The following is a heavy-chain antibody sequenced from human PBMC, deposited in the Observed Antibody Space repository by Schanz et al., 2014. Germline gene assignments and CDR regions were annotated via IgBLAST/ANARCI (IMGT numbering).Heavy chain of an antibody. CDR1: GYTFTTYY. J-gene: IGHJ4*02. V-gene: IGHV1-46*03. Sequence: QVQLVQSGAEAKKPGVSVKVSCKASGYTFTTYYIHWVRQAPGQGLEWMGKINPSSGTARIAQNCQGRLTVTRDTSTSTVNMELSSLRSEDAAVYYCARDGEAAAGSDDWGQGTLVTVSA. D-gene: IGHD6-13*01. CDR3: ARDGEAAAGSDD. CDR2: INPSSGTA.